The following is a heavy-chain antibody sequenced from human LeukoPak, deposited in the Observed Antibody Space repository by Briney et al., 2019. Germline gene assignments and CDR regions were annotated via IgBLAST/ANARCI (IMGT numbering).Heavy chain of an antibody. V-gene: IGHV3-9*01. Sequence: GRSLRLSCAASGFTFDDYAMHWVRQAPGKGLEWVSGISWNSGSIGYADSVKGRFTISRDNAKNSLYLQMNSLRAEDTALYYCAKDSGYSGQKARWFDPWGQGTLVTVSS. J-gene: IGHJ5*02. D-gene: IGHD5-12*01. CDR3: AKDSGYSGQKARWFDP. CDR2: ISWNSGSI. CDR1: GFTFDDYA.